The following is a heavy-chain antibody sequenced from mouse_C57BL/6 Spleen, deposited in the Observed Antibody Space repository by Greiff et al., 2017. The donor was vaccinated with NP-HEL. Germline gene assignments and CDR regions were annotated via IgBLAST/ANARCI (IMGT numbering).Heavy chain of an antibody. Sequence: EVQLQQSGPVLVKPGASVKMSCKASGYTFTDYYMNWVKQSHGKSLEWIGVINPYNGGTSYNQKFKGKATLTVDKSSSTAYMELRSLTSEDTAVYYCARGGYDGYYVDYWGQGTTLTVSS. CDR3: ARGGYDGYYVDY. D-gene: IGHD2-3*01. J-gene: IGHJ2*01. CDR2: INPYNGGT. V-gene: IGHV1-19*01. CDR1: GYTFTDYY.